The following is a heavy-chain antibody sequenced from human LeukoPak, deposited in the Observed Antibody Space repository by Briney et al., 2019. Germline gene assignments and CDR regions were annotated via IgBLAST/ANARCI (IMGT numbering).Heavy chain of an antibody. D-gene: IGHD2-15*01. CDR2: IIPILGIA. Sequence: SVKVSCKASGGTFSSYTISWVRQAPGQGLEWMGRIIPILGIANYAQKFQGRVTITADKSTSTAYMELSSLRSEDTAVYYCARVCSGGSCYDSGTWGQGTLVTVPS. V-gene: IGHV1-69*02. CDR1: GGTFSSYT. CDR3: ARVCSGGSCYDSGT. J-gene: IGHJ5*02.